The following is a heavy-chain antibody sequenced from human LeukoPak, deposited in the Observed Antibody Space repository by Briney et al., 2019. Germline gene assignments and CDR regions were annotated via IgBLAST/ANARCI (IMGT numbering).Heavy chain of an antibody. CDR2: IYYSGST. Sequence: SETLSLTCTVSGGSISSSSYYWGWIRQPPGKGLEWIGSIYYSGSTYYNPSLRSRVTISVDTSKNQFSLKLSSVTAADTAVYYCAGGYCSGGSSCSSAIDYWGQGTLVTVSS. V-gene: IGHV4-39*07. J-gene: IGHJ4*02. D-gene: IGHD2-15*01. CDR3: AGGYCSGGSSCSSAIDY. CDR1: GGSISSSSYY.